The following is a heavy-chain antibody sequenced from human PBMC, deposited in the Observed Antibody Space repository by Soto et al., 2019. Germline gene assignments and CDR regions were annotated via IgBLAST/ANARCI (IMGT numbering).Heavy chain of an antibody. CDR1: GVSISSRGYY. CDR3: ARLPGGDGAP. Sequence: PSETLSLTCPVSGVSISSRGYYWSWIRQHPGKGLEWIGYIHSSGTTYYRSSLQSRVTISVDASKSQFSLKLSSVTAADTAVYYCARLPGGDGAPWGQGILVTVPQ. J-gene: IGHJ5*02. V-gene: IGHV4-31*03. D-gene: IGHD2-21*02. CDR2: IHSSGTT.